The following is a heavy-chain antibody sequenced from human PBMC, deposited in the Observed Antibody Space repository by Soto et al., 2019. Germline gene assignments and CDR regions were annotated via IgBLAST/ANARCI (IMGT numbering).Heavy chain of an antibody. D-gene: IGHD3-10*01. CDR3: ARDSNYYGSADYYYYGMDV. V-gene: IGHV3-30-3*01. CDR1: GFTFSSYA. CDR2: ISYDGSNK. Sequence: WGSLRLSCAPSGFTFSSYAMHWVRQAPGKGLEWVAVISYDGSNKYYADSVKGRFTISRDNSKNTLYLQMNSLRAEDTAVYYCARDSNYYGSADYYYYGMDVWGQGTTVTVSS. J-gene: IGHJ6*02.